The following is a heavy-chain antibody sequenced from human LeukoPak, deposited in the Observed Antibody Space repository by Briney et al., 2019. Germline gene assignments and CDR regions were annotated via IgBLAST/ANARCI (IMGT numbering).Heavy chain of an antibody. D-gene: IGHD1-26*01. CDR3: ARDDGSYSDFEY. V-gene: IGHV3-30*02. J-gene: IGHJ4*02. CDR2: IRYDGTNK. Sequence: GGSLRLSCAASGFTFCSYGMHWLRQAPGKGLEWVTFIRYDGTNKYYEDSGKGLFTISRDNSKNTLYLQMNSLRAKDTAVYYCARDDGSYSDFEYWGQRTLVTVSS. CDR1: GFTFCSYG.